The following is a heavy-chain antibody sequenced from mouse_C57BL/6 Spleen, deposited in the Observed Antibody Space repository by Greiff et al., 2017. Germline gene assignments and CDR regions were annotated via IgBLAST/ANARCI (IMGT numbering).Heavy chain of an antibody. V-gene: IGHV7-3*01. CDR2: IRNKANGYTT. J-gene: IGHJ2*01. CDR3: ARSGYYPLYYFDY. Sequence: EVKVVESGGGLVQPGGSLSLSCAASGFTFTDYYMSWVRQPPGKALEWLGFIRNKANGYTTEYSASVKGRFTISRDNSQSILYLQMNALRAEDSATYYCARSGYYPLYYFDYWGQGTTLTVSS. CDR1: GFTFTDYY. D-gene: IGHD2-3*01.